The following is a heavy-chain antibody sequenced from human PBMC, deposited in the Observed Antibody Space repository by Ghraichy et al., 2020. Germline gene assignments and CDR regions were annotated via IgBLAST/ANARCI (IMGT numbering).Heavy chain of an antibody. CDR3: ASPMVRGVIRSLDY. D-gene: IGHD3-10*01. V-gene: IGHV3-23*01. CDR2: ISGSGGST. Sequence: GGSLRLSCAASGFTFSSYAMSWVRQAPGKGLEWVSAISGSGGSTYYADSVKGRFTISRDNSKNTLYLQMNSLRAEDTAVYYCASPMVRGVIRSLDYWGQGTLVTVSS. J-gene: IGHJ4*02. CDR1: GFTFSSYA.